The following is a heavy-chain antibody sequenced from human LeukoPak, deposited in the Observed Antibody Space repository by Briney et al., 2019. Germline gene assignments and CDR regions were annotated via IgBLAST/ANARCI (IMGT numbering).Heavy chain of an antibody. CDR1: GGSISSGDYY. J-gene: IGHJ2*01. CDR2: IYYSRST. CDR3: ARDRGRFGDWDTNWYFDL. V-gene: IGHV4-30-4*01. Sequence: SQTLSLTCTVSGGSISSGDYYWSWIRQPPGKGLEWIGYIYYSRSTYYNPSLKSRVTISVDTSKNQFSLKLSSVTAADTAVYYCARDRGRFGDWDTNWYFDLWGRGTLVTVSS. D-gene: IGHD3-10*01.